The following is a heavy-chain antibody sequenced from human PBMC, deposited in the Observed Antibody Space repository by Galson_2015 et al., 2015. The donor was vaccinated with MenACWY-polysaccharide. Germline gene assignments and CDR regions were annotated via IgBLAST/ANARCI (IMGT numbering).Heavy chain of an antibody. Sequence: KASGYTFTSFDINWVRQAPGQGLEWMGWMNPNSHNTGSAQKFQGRVTMTSDTSINTAYMELTSLRSDDTAVYYCARAVGDLDYWGQGTLVTVSS. J-gene: IGHJ4*02. CDR1: GYTFTSFD. D-gene: IGHD2-21*02. V-gene: IGHV1-8*01. CDR2: MNPNSHNT. CDR3: ARAVGDLDY.